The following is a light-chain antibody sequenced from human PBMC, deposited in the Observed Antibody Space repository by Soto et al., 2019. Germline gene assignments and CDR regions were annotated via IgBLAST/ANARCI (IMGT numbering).Light chain of an antibody. CDR3: QQYYSFPLS. CDR2: DAS. V-gene: IGKV1-5*01. CDR1: QSFNTW. Sequence: DIQMTQSPSTLSASVGDRVTITCRASQSFNTWLAWYQQKPGKAPKLLIYDASSLESGVPSRFSGSGSETEFTLSISSLQPDDSATYYCQQYYSFPLSFGGGTKVDIK. J-gene: IGKJ4*01.